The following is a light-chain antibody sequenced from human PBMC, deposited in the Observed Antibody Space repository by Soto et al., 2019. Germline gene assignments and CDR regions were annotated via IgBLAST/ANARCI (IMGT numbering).Light chain of an antibody. V-gene: IGKV3-20*01. J-gene: IGKJ4*01. Sequence: QAACKMSVTPAGRASLYCTASHSLSSNYAAWYQQNPGQTPKVLIYRASSRATGIPDLLTGSGSGTEFTVSIFLLERSYVVRGYCLSYGSSPRTCAGGTKVDIK. CDR3: LSYGSSPRT. CDR2: RAS. CDR1: HSLSSNY.